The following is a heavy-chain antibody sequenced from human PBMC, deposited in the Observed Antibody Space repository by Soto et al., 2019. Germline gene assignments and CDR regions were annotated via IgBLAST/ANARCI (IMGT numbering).Heavy chain of an antibody. CDR2: IYPGDSDT. CDR3: ARRGYCSSTSCRYTGWFDP. J-gene: IGHJ5*02. Sequence: GESLKISCKGSGYSFTTYWIGWVRQMPGHGLEWMGIIYPGDSDTRYSPSFQGQVTISAGKSISTAYLQWSSLKASDTAMYYCARRGYCSSTSCRYTGWFDPWGQGTLVTVSS. D-gene: IGHD2-2*01. V-gene: IGHV5-51*01. CDR1: GYSFTTYW.